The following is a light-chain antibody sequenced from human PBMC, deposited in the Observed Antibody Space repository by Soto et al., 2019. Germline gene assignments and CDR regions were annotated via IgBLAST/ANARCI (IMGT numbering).Light chain of an antibody. J-gene: IGKJ2*01. CDR3: QQYNYWPPYT. CDR2: GAS. CDR1: QSLSNN. V-gene: IGKV3-15*01. Sequence: EIVMPQSPATLSVSPGERATLSCRASQSLSNNLAWYQQKPSQAPRLLIYGASTRATRIPARFSGSGSGTEFTLTISSLQSGDVAVYDCQQYNYWPPYTFGQGTKVEIK.